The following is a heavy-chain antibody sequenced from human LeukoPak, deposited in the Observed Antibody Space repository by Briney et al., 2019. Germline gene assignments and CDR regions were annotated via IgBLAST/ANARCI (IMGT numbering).Heavy chain of an antibody. CDR1: GFTFSSYT. J-gene: IGHJ4*02. CDR2: IGGSSSTI. CDR3: ARVLHKRNYDSSGYYGY. D-gene: IGHD3-22*01. Sequence: GGSLRLSCATSGFTFSSYTMNWVRQAPGKGLEWVSYIGGSSSTIYYADSVKGRFTISRDNAKNSLYLQMNSLRAEDTAVYYCARVLHKRNYDSSGYYGYWGQGTLVTVSS. V-gene: IGHV3-48*01.